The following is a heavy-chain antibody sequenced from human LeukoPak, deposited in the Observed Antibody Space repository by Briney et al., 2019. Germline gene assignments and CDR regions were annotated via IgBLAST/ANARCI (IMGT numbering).Heavy chain of an antibody. CDR2: ISSSGSTI. Sequence: GGSLRLSCAASGFTFSSYEMNWVRQASGKGLEWVSYISSSGSTIYYADSVKGRFTISRDNTKNSLYLQMNSLRAEDTAVYYCARVRYSSGWEPFDYWGQGTLVTVSS. CDR1: GFTFSSYE. J-gene: IGHJ4*02. V-gene: IGHV3-48*03. D-gene: IGHD6-19*01. CDR3: ARVRYSSGWEPFDY.